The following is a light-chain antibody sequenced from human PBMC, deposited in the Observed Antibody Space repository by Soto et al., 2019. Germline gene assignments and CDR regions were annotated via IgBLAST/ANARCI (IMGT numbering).Light chain of an antibody. CDR2: AAS. J-gene: IGKJ1*01. CDR3: QRYECAPT. CDR1: QGISNY. V-gene: IGKV1-27*01. Sequence: IHMTHAPSSLSASVGDRVTITCRASQGISNYLAWYQQKPVKVPRVLIYAASTLQSGVPSRFSGSGSGTDFTLTISSLQPEDVATNYCQRYECAPTFGKGIMVDI.